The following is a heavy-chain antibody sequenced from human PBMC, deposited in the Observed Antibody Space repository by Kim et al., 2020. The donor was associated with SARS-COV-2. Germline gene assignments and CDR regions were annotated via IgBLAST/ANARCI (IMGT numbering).Heavy chain of an antibody. Sequence: ASVKVSCKASGYIFTNYKVHWVRQAPGQGLEWMGIITPIDGYTNYAQKFQDRLTLTRDTSTSTVYMELSSLGSEDTAVYYCARDTTKWSFDYWGQGTRVTVSS. CDR3: ARDTTKWSFDY. CDR2: ITPIDGYT. D-gene: IGHD1-26*01. CDR1: GYIFTNYK. J-gene: IGHJ4*02. V-gene: IGHV1-46*01.